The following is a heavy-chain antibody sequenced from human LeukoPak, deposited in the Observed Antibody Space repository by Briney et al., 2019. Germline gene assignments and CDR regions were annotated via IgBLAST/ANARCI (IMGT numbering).Heavy chain of an antibody. CDR3: VRLDCSGGSCYSGTYYFDC. V-gene: IGHV4-38-2*01. CDR2: ITHSEST. CDR1: SYSISSGYY. D-gene: IGHD2-15*01. Sequence: SETLSLTCVVSSYSISSGYYGGCIRQPPGKGRAGSGSITHSESTYYNPSLKSRVTISVDTSKNQFSLRLNSVTAADTAVYYCVRLDCSGGSCYSGTYYFDCWGQGTLVTVSS. J-gene: IGHJ4*02.